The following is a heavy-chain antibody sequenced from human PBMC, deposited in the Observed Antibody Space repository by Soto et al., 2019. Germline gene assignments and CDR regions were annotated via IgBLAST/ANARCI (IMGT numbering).Heavy chain of an antibody. CDR2: SHPSGNT. D-gene: IGHD5-18*01. CDR3: ATRDTGRVY. V-gene: IGHV4-4*02. Sequence: QVQLQESGPGLVKPSGTLSLTCAVSGVSISSHDWWTWVRQPPGKGLEWIGESHPSGNTHYNSSLERRCTISLDKSKNPLSLQLTSVTVAETAVYYCATRDTGRVYLGQGTLVTVSS. CDR1: GVSISSHDW. J-gene: IGHJ4*02.